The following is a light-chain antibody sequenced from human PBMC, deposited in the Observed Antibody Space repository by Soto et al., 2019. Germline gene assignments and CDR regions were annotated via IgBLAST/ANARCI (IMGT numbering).Light chain of an antibody. Sequence: EIVLTQSPGTLSLSPGERATLSCRASQRVSNSWIAWYQHKPGQAPRRLIYGASSRAAGIPDRFSGGGSGTDFTLTITRLEPEDSAVFYCQQYGSPPWTFGQGTKVEIK. CDR1: QRVSNSW. CDR3: QQYGSPPWT. V-gene: IGKV3-20*01. CDR2: GAS. J-gene: IGKJ1*01.